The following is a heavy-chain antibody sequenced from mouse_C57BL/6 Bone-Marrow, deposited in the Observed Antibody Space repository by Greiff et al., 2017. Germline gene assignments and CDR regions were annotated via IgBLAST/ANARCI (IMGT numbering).Heavy chain of an antibody. CDR1: GFTFSSYG. CDR2: ISSGGSYT. D-gene: IGHD2-4*01. CDR3: ARHTRITAGFAY. J-gene: IGHJ3*01. V-gene: IGHV5-6*02. Sequence: EVKVEESGGDLVKPGGSLKLSCAASGFTFSSYGMSWVRQTPDKRLEWVATISSGGSYTYYPDSGKGRVTISRDNAKNTLYLQRSSLKSEDTAVYYCARHTRITAGFAYWGQGTLVTVSA.